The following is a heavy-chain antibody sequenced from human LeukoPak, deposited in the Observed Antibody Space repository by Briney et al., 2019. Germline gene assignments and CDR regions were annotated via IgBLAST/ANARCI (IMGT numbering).Heavy chain of an antibody. J-gene: IGHJ6*02. V-gene: IGHV4-39*07. CDR3: ARRPGPSSLIRSYYFGMDA. D-gene: IGHD6-13*01. CDR2: IYYSGST. Sequence: SETLSLTCTVSGGSISSSSYYWGWIRQTPGKGLEWIGSIYYSGSTYYNPSLKSRVTISVDTSKNQFSLKLSSVTAADTAVYYCARRPGPSSLIRSYYFGMDAWGQGTTVPVTS. CDR1: GGSISSSSYY.